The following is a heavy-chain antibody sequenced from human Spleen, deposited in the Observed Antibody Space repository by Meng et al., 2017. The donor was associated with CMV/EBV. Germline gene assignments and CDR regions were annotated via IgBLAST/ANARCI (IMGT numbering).Heavy chain of an antibody. V-gene: IGHV3-11*04. CDR2: ISRSGSSI. Sequence: FSNFAMSRDRQAAGKGLEWVSYISRSGSSIYYADSVKGRFTISRDNHKNSLYLQMNSLRAADTAVYYCARTQPVYCSSISCQGGWFDPWGQGTLVTVSS. CDR3: ARTQPVYCSSISCQGGWFDP. D-gene: IGHD2-2*01. CDR1: FSNFA. J-gene: IGHJ5*02.